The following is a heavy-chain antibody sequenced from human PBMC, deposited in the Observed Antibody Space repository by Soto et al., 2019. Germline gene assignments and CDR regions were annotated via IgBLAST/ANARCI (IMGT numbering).Heavy chain of an antibody. D-gene: IGHD5-12*01. Sequence: PSETLSLTCAVYGGSFSGYYWSWIRQPPGKGLEWIGEINHSGSTNYNPSLKSRVTISVDTSKNQFSLKLSSVTAADTAVYYCARVRWDGGYVNYYYGMDVWGQGTTVTVSS. V-gene: IGHV4-34*01. CDR2: INHSGST. J-gene: IGHJ6*02. CDR1: GGSFSGYY. CDR3: ARVRWDGGYVNYYYGMDV.